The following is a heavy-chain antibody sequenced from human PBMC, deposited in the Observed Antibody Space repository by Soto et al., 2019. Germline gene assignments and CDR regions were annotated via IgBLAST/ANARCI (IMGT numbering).Heavy chain of an antibody. Sequence: PSETLSLTCTASGGSVNSDNFYWSWIRQPPGRGLEWIGYIYYTGSTKYNPSLKSRVTISIDTPRNQFSLKLSSVTAADTAIYYCAREFSNSPEAFDSWGQGSLVTVSS. CDR3: AREFSNSPEAFDS. D-gene: IGHD6-6*01. CDR1: GGSVNSDNFY. J-gene: IGHJ4*02. CDR2: IYYTGST. V-gene: IGHV4-61*01.